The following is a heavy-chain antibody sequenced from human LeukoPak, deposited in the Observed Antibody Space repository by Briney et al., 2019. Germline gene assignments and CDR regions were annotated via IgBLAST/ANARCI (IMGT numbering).Heavy chain of an antibody. D-gene: IGHD3-22*01. CDR2: IYTSGST. CDR1: GGSITSYY. Sequence: SETLSLTCTVSGGSITSYYWSWIRQPAGRGLEWIERIYTSGSTNYNPSLKSRVTMSVDTSKNQFSLKLSSVTAADTAVYYCARDLAYYYDSSDYYSLFDYWGQGTLVTVSS. CDR3: ARDLAYYYDSSDYYSLFDY. J-gene: IGHJ4*02. V-gene: IGHV4-4*07.